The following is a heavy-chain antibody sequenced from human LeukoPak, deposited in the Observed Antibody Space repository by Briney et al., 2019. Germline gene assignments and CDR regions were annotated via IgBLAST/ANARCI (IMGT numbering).Heavy chain of an antibody. D-gene: IGHD6-19*01. J-gene: IGHJ4*02. CDR3: ARGRRGGQQWLAYYFDY. CDR2: IYSSGTT. CDR1: GGSSSNYY. V-gene: IGHV4-4*07. Sequence: PSETLSLTCTVSGGSSSNYYWSWIRQPAGKGREWIGRIYSSGTTIYNPSLKSRVTMSVDTSKNQFSLKLSSVTAADTAVYYCARGRRGGQQWLAYYFDYWGQGTLVTVSS.